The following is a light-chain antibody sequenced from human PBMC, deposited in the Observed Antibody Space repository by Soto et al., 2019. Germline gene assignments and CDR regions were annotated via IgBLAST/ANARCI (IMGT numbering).Light chain of an antibody. J-gene: IGKJ5*01. Sequence: DIPMTQSPSTLSASVSDRVTITCRASQTVSIYLNWYWQKPGKAPELLIFAASDLQSGVPSRFSGSGSGTDFSLTISSLQPEDFATYFCQQTSNMPVTFGQGTRLEIK. CDR3: QQTSNMPVT. CDR2: AAS. CDR1: QTVSIY. V-gene: IGKV1-39*01.